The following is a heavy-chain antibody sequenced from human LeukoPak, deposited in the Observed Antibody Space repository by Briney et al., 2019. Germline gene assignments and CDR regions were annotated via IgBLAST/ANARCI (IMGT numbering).Heavy chain of an antibody. CDR2: ISGSGGST. V-gene: IGHV3-23*01. CDR1: GFTFSSYA. CDR3: AKDDDYYYYYGMDV. Sequence: GGSLRLSCAASGFTFSSYAMSWVRQAPGKGLEWVSAISGSGGSTYYADSVEGRFTISRDNSKNNLYLQMNSLRAEDTAVYYCAKDDDYYYYYGMDVWGQGTTVTVSS. D-gene: IGHD1-1*01. J-gene: IGHJ6*02.